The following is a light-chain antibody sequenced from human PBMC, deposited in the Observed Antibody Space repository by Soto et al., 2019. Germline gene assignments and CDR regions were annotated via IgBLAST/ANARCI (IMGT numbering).Light chain of an antibody. J-gene: IGKJ4*01. CDR2: AAS. CDR1: QGISSY. V-gene: IGKV1-9*01. Sequence: DIQLTQSPSFLSASVGDRVTITCRASQGISSYLAWYQQKPGKAPKLLIYAASTLQSGVSSWFSGSGSGTEFTLTISSLQPEDFATYYCQQLNSYPLTLGGGTKVDIK. CDR3: QQLNSYPLT.